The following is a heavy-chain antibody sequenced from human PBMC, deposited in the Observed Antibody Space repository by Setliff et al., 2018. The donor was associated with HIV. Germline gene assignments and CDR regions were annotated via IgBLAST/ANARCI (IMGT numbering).Heavy chain of an antibody. CDR3: ARQSGYTRGWDIFGLVAGSFDI. J-gene: IGHJ3*02. V-gene: IGHV4-39*01. Sequence: LSLTCNVSDGSISSSSYYWAWIRQPPGKGLGWIGTIYYSGNTYYRPSLKSRVTVSIDTSKNQFSLRLNSVTAADTAVYYCARQSGYTRGWDIFGLVAGSFDIWGQGTMVTVSS. CDR1: DGSISSSSYY. CDR2: IYYSGNT. D-gene: IGHD3-3*01.